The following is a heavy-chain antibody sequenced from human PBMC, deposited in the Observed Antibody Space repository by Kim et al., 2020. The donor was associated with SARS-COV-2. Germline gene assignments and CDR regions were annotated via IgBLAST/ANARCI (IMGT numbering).Heavy chain of an antibody. CDR3: AREQASSSWYDTIYYYYGMDV. V-gene: IGHV3-48*02. CDR2: ISSSSSTI. D-gene: IGHD6-13*01. CDR1: GFTFSSYS. Sequence: GGSLRLSCAASGFTFSSYSMNWVRQAPGKGLEWVSYISSSSSTIYYADSVKGRFTISRDNAKNSLYLQMNSLRDEDTAVYYCAREQASSSWYDTIYYYYGMDVWGQGTTVTVSS. J-gene: IGHJ6*02.